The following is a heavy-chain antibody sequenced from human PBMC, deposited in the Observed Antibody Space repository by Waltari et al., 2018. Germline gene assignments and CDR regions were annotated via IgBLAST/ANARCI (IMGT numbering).Heavy chain of an antibody. J-gene: IGHJ3*02. CDR3: ARAAGYDFWSGYARASFDI. CDR2: IIPIFGTA. V-gene: IGHV1-69*13. Sequence: QVQLVQSGAEVKKPGSSVKVSCKASGDTFSSYAISWVRQAPGQGLEWMGGIIPIFGTANYAQKFKGEVTVAADEATSTAYMELSSLRSEDTAVYYCARAAGYDFWSGYARASFDIWGQGTMVTVSS. D-gene: IGHD3-3*01. CDR1: GDTFSSYA.